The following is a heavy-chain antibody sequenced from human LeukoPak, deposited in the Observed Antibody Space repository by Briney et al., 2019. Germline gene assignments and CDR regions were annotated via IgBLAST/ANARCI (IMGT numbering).Heavy chain of an antibody. D-gene: IGHD2-2*01. CDR1: GFTFSAYN. J-gene: IGHJ4*02. Sequence: GGSLRLSCAASGFTFSAYNMNWVRQAPGKGLEWVSSISSSRGYIYYADSVKGRFTISRDNAKNSLYLQMNSLRAEDTAVYYSARDYCSSTNCYHFDYWGQGTLVTVSS. CDR2: ISSSRGYI. CDR3: ARDYCSSTNCYHFDY. V-gene: IGHV3-21*01.